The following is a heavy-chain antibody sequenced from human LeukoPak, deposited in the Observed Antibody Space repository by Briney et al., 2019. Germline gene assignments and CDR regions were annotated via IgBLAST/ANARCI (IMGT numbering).Heavy chain of an antibody. CDR3: ASLYSSGWYPLSSYYYYGMDV. CDR2: IYYSGST. J-gene: IGHJ6*02. D-gene: IGHD6-19*01. CDR1: GGPISSSSYY. V-gene: IGHV4-39*01. Sequence: TSETLSLTCTVSGGPISSSSYYWGWIRQPPGKGLEWIGSIYYSGSTYYNPSLKSRVTISVDTSKNQFSLKLSSVTAADTAVYYCASLYSSGWYPLSSYYYYGMDVWGQGTTVTVSS.